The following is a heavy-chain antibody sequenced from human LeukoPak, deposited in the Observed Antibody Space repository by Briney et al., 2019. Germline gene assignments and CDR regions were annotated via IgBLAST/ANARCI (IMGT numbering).Heavy chain of an antibody. CDR3: ARDWVVQAASSFDY. Sequence: PGRSLRLSCAASGFTFSSYAMHWVRQAPGKGLEWVAVISYDGSNKYYADSVKGRFTISRDNSKNTLYLQMNSLRAEDTAVYYCARDWVVQAASSFDYWGQGTLVTVSS. D-gene: IGHD2-2*01. J-gene: IGHJ4*02. V-gene: IGHV3-30-3*01. CDR1: GFTFSSYA. CDR2: ISYDGSNK.